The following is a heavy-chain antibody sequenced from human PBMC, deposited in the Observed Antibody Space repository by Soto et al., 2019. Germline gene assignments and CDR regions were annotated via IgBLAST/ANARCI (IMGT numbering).Heavy chain of an antibody. Sequence: SGTLSLTCTVTGDSISSRSYYWGWIRQPPGKGLEWIGSIYYSGSTYSNPSLKSRVTISVDTSKNQFSLKLSSVTAADTAVYYCASIYCSSTSCYSPYYYYYGMDVWGQGTTVTVSS. CDR1: GDSISSRSYY. V-gene: IGHV4-39*01. CDR3: ASIYCSSTSCYSPYYYYYGMDV. CDR2: IYYSGST. J-gene: IGHJ6*02. D-gene: IGHD2-2*01.